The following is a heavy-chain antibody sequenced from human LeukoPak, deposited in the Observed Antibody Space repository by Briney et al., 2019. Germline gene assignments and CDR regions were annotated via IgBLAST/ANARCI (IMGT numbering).Heavy chain of an antibody. D-gene: IGHD3-22*01. V-gene: IGHV3-11*01. CDR3: ARGIRPSVRYYYDSSGY. J-gene: IGHJ4*02. CDR2: ISSSGSTI. Sequence: PGGSLRLSCAASGFTLSDYYMSWIRQAPGKGLERVSYISSSGSTIYYADSVKGRFTISRDNAKNSLYLQMNSLRAEDTAVYYCARGIRPSVRYYYDSSGYWGQGTLVTVSS. CDR1: GFTLSDYY.